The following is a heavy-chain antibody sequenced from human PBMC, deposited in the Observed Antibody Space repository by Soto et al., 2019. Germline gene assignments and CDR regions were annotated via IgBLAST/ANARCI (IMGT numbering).Heavy chain of an antibody. D-gene: IGHD6-19*01. CDR3: ARVRAGQWLVRYYGMDV. J-gene: IGHJ6*02. Sequence: PRASVKVSCKASGYTFSVYHMHWVRQAPGQGLEWMGWMNPNSGNTCYAQKFQGRVTMTRNTSISTAYMELSSLRSEDTAVYYCARVRAGQWLVRYYGMDVWGQGTTVTVSS. CDR2: MNPNSGNT. CDR1: GYTFSVYH. V-gene: IGHV1-8*02.